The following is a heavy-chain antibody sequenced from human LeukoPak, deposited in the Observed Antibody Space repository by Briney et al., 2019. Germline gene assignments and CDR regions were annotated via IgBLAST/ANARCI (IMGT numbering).Heavy chain of an antibody. D-gene: IGHD3-10*01. CDR2: IESKTDGGTT. Sequence: GGSLRLSCAASGSTFSNAWMSWVRQAPGKGLEWVGRIESKTDGGTTDYTAPVKGRFTISRDDSKNTLHLQMNSLKSEDTAVYYCTTGPFDYYGSASYLANGMDVWGQGTTVTVSS. J-gene: IGHJ6*02. CDR1: GSTFSNAW. CDR3: TTGPFDYYGSASYLANGMDV. V-gene: IGHV3-15*04.